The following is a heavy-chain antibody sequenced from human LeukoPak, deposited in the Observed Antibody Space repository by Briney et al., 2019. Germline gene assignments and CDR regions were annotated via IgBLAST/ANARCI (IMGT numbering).Heavy chain of an antibody. Sequence: SETLSLTRPVSGGSLSSDYWSWIRQPAGKGLEWTGRIYASGSTNYNPSLKSRVTISVDTSKIQFCLRLNAGTSADPAVYYCATVGYWGQGTPVTVSS. CDR3: ATVGY. J-gene: IGHJ4*02. V-gene: IGHV4-4*07. CDR2: IYASGST. D-gene: IGHD1-26*01. CDR1: GGSLSSDY.